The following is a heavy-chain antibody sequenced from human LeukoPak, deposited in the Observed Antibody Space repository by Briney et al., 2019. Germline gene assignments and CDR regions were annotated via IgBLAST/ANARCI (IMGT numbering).Heavy chain of an antibody. CDR2: INPSGGST. J-gene: IGHJ6*02. V-gene: IGHV1-46*01. CDR3: ARDDLYSSGWYGYYYYYGMDV. CDR1: GYTFTSYY. Sequence: ASVKVSCKASGYTFTSYYMHWVRQAPGQGLEWMGIINPSGGSTSYAQKFQGRVTMTRDTSTSTVYMELSSLRSEDTAVYYCARDDLYSSGWYGYYYYYGMDVWGQGATVTVSS. D-gene: IGHD6-19*01.